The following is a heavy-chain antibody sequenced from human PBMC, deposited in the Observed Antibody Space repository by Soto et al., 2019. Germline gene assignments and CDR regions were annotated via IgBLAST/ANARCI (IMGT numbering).Heavy chain of an antibody. CDR1: GYSFTSYW. V-gene: IGHV5-51*01. D-gene: IGHD2-2*01. CDR2: IYPGDSDT. J-gene: IGHJ6*02. CDR3: ARHYCRSTSCYPVYYYYYGMDV. Sequence: RGESLKISCXGSGYSFTSYWIGWVRQMPGKGLEWMGIIYPGDSDTRYSPSFQGQVTISADKSISTAYLQWSSLKASDTAMYYCARHYCRSTSCYPVYYYYYGMDVWGQGTTVTVSS.